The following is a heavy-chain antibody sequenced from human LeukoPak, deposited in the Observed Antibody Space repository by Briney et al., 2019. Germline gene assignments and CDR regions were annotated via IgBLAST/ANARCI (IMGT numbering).Heavy chain of an antibody. CDR1: GGSISSGSYY. D-gene: IGHD3-22*01. CDR2: IYTSGST. V-gene: IGHV4-61*02. J-gene: IGHJ3*02. CDR3: ARGGNYYDSSGYHAFDI. Sequence: SETLSLTCTVSGGSISSGSYYWSWIRQPAGKGLEWIGRIYTSGSTNYNPSLKSRVTISVDTSKNQFSLKLSSVTAADTAVYYCARGGNYYDSSGYHAFDIWGQGTMVTVSS.